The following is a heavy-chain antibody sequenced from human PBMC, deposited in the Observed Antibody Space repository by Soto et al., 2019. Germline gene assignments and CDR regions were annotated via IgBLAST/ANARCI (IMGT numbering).Heavy chain of an antibody. V-gene: IGHV4-39*07. CDR2: TYYNGNA. CDR3: ARFYCSWSYYRFDH. CDR1: GASIDRSNYY. J-gene: IGHJ4*02. D-gene: IGHD3-10*01. Sequence: PSETLSLTCTVSGASIDRSNYYWDWIRQPPGKGLEWIGTTYYNGNAYYNPSLKSRVTISVDTSKNQFSLKLSSVTAADTAVYYCARFYCSWSYYRFDHWCPGPLVTVSS.